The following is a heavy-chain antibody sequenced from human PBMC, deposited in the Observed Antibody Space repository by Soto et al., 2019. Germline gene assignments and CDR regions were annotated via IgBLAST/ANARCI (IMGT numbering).Heavy chain of an antibody. V-gene: IGHV1-8*01. CDR1: GYTFTSYD. CDR2: MNPNSGNT. CDR3: ARGDGYSYGYCLRS. D-gene: IGHD5-18*01. J-gene: IGHJ5*02. Sequence: GASVKVSCKASGYTFTSYDINWVRQATGQGLEWMGWMNPNSGNTGYAQKFQGRVTMTRNTSISTAYMELSSLRSEDTAVYYCARGDGYSYGYCLRSWGQGTLVTVSS.